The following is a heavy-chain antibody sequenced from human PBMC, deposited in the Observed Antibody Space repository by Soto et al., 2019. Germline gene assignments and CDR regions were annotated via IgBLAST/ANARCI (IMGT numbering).Heavy chain of an antibody. CDR1: GGSFSDYY. V-gene: IGHV4-34*01. D-gene: IGHD5-18*01. J-gene: IGHJ4*02. Sequence: SETLSLTCAVYGGSFSDYYWSWIRQPPGKGLEWIGAIKHSGGYNYNPSLKSRVTISVDTSKNQFSLKLSSVTAADTAVYYCATSIQAWTPFDYWGQGTLVTVSS. CDR3: ATSIQAWTPFDY. CDR2: IKHSGGY.